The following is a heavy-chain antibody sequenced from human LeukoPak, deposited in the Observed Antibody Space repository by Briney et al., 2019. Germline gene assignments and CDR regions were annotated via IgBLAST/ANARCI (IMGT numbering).Heavy chain of an antibody. CDR2: INWNGGNT. CDR1: GFTFSSYS. Sequence: PGGSLRLSCPASGFTFSSYSMNWVRQAPGKGLEWVSYINWNGGNTSYADSVKGRFTISRDNAKNSLFLQMSSLRAEDTAFYYCARYVWDGDSPFDYWGQGTLVTVSS. D-gene: IGHD4-17*01. J-gene: IGHJ4*02. V-gene: IGHV3-20*04. CDR3: ARYVWDGDSPFDY.